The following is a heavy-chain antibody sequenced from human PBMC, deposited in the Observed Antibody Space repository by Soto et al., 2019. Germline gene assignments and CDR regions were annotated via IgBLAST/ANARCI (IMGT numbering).Heavy chain of an antibody. J-gene: IGHJ4*02. CDR3: ARATPAGSADF. Sequence: LSLACTVSGGSNIRDGYYWSWIRQHPGKGLEWIAYISYSGSSYSNPSLKSRVTISADTSKNQFSLRLTSVTAADTAVYFCARATPAGSADFWGQGTLVTVSS. CDR1: GGSNIRDGYY. D-gene: IGHD2-2*01. V-gene: IGHV4-31*02. CDR2: ISYSGSS.